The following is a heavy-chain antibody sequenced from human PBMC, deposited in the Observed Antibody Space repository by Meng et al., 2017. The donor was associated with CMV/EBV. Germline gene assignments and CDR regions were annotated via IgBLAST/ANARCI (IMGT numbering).Heavy chain of an antibody. CDR1: GFTFSSYS. CDR3: ARAAPLYCSSTSCQYMFDP. CDR2: ISSSSTI. Sequence: GESLKISCAASGFTFSSYSMNWVRQAPGKGLEWVSYISSSSTIYYADSVKGRFTISRDNAKNSLYLQMNSLRAEDTAVYYCARAAPLYCSSTSCQYMFDPWGQGTLVTVSS. D-gene: IGHD2-2*01. J-gene: IGHJ5*02. V-gene: IGHV3-48*04.